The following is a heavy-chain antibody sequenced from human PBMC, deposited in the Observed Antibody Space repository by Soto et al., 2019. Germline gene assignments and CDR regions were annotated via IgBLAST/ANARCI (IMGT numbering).Heavy chain of an antibody. CDR3: AKGRAITVFGVITPFDS. Sequence: GGSLRLSCAASGFTFSSYWMHWVRQAPGKGLVWVSRINSDSSTTWHADSVKGRFTISRDNAKKTLYLQMNSLRADDTAVYYCAKGRAITVFGVITPFDSWGQGTLVTVSS. V-gene: IGHV3-74*01. CDR2: INSDSSTT. J-gene: IGHJ4*02. D-gene: IGHD3-3*01. CDR1: GFTFSSYW.